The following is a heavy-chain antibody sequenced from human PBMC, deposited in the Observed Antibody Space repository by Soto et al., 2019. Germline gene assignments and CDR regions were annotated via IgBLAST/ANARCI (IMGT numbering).Heavy chain of an antibody. Sequence: GGSLRLSCAASGFTFSSYWMSWVRQAPGKGLEWVANIKQDGSEKYYVDSVKGRFTISRDNAKNSLDLQMNSLRAEDTAVYYCARDTPAGVWFGELFDERGEENYYYYYGMDVWGQGTTVTVSS. D-gene: IGHD3-10*01. V-gene: IGHV3-7*05. CDR1: GFTFSSYW. J-gene: IGHJ6*02. CDR3: ARDTPAGVWFGELFDERGEENYYYYYGMDV. CDR2: IKQDGSEK.